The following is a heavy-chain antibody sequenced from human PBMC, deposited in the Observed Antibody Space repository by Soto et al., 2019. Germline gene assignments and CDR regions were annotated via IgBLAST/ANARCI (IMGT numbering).Heavy chain of an antibody. Sequence: QLQLQESGPGLVKPSATLSLTCTVSGGSISSSSYYWGWIRQPPGKGLEWIGSIYDSGSTYYNPSLKRRVTLSVDTSKSQFSLALSSVTAADSAVYYCARRLYYDSSGFEGGGMDVWGQGTTVTVSS. V-gene: IGHV4-39*01. CDR3: ARRLYYDSSGFEGGGMDV. J-gene: IGHJ6*02. CDR2: IYDSGST. D-gene: IGHD3-22*01. CDR1: GGSISSSSYY.